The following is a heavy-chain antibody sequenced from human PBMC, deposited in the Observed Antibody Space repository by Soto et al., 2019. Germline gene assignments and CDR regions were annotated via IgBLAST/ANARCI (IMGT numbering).Heavy chain of an antibody. CDR3: ERGGDIVVVPAAIGGEGFDY. CDR2: INPNSGGT. CDR1: GYTFTGYY. V-gene: IGHV1-2*04. J-gene: IGHJ4*02. Sequence: QVQLVQSGAEVKKPGASVKVSCKASGYTFTGYYMHWVRQAPGQGLEWMGWINPNSGGTNYAQKFQGWVTMTRDPSISLAYIEQRRLRADDTAVYYCERGGDIVVVPAAIGGEGFDYWGQGTLVTVSS. D-gene: IGHD2-2*02.